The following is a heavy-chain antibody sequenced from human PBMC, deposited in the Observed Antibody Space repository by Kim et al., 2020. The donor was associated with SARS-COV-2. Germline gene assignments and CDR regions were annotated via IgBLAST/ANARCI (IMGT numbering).Heavy chain of an antibody. CDR3: ATIIAVAGGVDY. Sequence: YPDSVKGRFTISRHNSKTTLYLQMNRLRPDDTAVYYCATIIAVAGGVDYWGQGTLVTVSS. J-gene: IGHJ4*02. D-gene: IGHD6-19*01. V-gene: IGHV3-53*04.